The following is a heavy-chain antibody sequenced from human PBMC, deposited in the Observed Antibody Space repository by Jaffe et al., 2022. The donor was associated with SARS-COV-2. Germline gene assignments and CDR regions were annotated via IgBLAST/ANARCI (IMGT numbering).Heavy chain of an antibody. V-gene: IGHV3-74*01. CDR2: INSDGSIT. J-gene: IGHJ4*02. CDR1: GFTSSSYW. CDR3: ARRVYSGSSTAFDS. D-gene: IGHD1-26*01. Sequence: EVQLVESGGGLVQPGGSLRLSCAASGFTSSSYWIHWVRQAPGKGLVWVSRINSDGSITTYADSVKGRFTISRDNAKNTVYLQMNSLRAEDTAVYYCARRVYSGSSTAFDSWGQGTLVTASS.